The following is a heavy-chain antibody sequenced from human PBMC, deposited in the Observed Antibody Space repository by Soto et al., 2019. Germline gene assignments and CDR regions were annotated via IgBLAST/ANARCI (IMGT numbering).Heavy chain of an antibody. V-gene: IGHV1-69*06. Sequence: QVQLVQSGAEVKKPGSSVKVSCKASGGMFSSYAISWVRQAPGQGLEWMGGIIPVFGTANYAQKFQGRVTVTADTSTSTAYMELNSLRSEDTAVYYCARVXEPGSGWFDPWGQGTLVTVSS. CDR3: ARVXEPGSGWFDP. CDR1: GGMFSSYA. CDR2: IIPVFGTA. J-gene: IGHJ5*02. D-gene: IGHD1-26*01.